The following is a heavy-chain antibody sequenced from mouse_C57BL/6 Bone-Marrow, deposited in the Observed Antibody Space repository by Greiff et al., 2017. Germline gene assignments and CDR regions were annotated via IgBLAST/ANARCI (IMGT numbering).Heavy chain of an antibody. D-gene: IGHD2-4*01. CDR1: GYTFTSYW. J-gene: IGHJ4*01. CDR3: ARLSTMITTLYYYAMDY. Sequence: VQLQQPGAELVKPGASVKLSCKASGYTFTSYWMHWVKQRPGQGLEWIGMIHPNSGSTNYNEKFKSKATLTVDKSSSTAYMQLSSLTSEDSAVYYCARLSTMITTLYYYAMDYWGQGTSVTVSS. V-gene: IGHV1-64*01. CDR2: IHPNSGST.